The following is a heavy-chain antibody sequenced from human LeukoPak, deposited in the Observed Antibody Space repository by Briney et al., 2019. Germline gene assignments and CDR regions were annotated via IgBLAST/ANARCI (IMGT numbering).Heavy chain of an antibody. CDR1: GLPFSSYW. D-gene: IGHD1-14*01. Sequence: GGSLRLSCEASGLPFSSYWMHWVRQVPGKSLVWVSRINPVGRSTHYADSVKGRFTISRDNTKKTLHLQMTSLRAEDTAVYYCASQEEAVWPEPLDYWGQGTLVTVSS. CDR2: INPVGRST. V-gene: IGHV3-74*01. CDR3: ASQEEAVWPEPLDY. J-gene: IGHJ4*02.